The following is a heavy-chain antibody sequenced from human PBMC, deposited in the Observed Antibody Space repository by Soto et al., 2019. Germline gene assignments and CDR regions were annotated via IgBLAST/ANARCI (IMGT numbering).Heavy chain of an antibody. CDR1: GYTFSNYA. Sequence: QVQLVQSGAEVKKPGASVKVSCKASGYTFSNYAVSWVRQAPGQGLEWMGGIIPMFGTPDYAQKFQGRVTMTADKSATTAYMEVSRLRSEDTAVYYCARGVGVAEPNNYYYGMDVWGQGTTVTVSS. CDR2: IIPMFGTP. V-gene: IGHV1-69*06. J-gene: IGHJ6*02. CDR3: ARGVGVAEPNNYYYGMDV. D-gene: IGHD3-3*01.